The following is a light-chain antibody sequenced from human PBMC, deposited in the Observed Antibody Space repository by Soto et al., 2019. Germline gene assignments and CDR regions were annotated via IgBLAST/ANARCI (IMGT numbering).Light chain of an antibody. V-gene: IGKV3-15*01. Sequence: EIVLTHSPATLSVSPGERATLSCWASQSVSRSLAWYQQKPGQAPRLLIYETSTRANGIPARFSGSGSETEFTLTISGLQSEDFAVYYCQQYKNWHPITFGQGTRLEIK. J-gene: IGKJ5*01. CDR3: QQYKNWHPIT. CDR2: ETS. CDR1: QSVSRS.